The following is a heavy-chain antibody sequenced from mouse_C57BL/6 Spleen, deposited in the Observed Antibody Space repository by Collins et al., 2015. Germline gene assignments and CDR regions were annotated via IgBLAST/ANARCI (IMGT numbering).Heavy chain of an antibody. J-gene: IGHJ3*01. V-gene: IGHV4-1*02. CDR3: ARQGYYGSSTY. D-gene: IGHD1-2*01. CDR2: INPDSSTI. Sequence: EVKLLESGGGLVQPGGSLKLSCAGSGFDFRRYWMSWVRQAPGKGLEWIGEINPDSSTINYTPSLKDKFIISRDNAKNTLYLQMSKVRSEDTALYYCARQGYYGSSTYWGQGTLVTVSA. CDR1: GFDFRRYW.